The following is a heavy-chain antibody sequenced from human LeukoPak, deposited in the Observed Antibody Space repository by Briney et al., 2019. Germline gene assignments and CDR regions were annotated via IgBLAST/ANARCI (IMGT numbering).Heavy chain of an antibody. Sequence: GESLKISCKGSGYSFTTYWIAWVRQMPGKGLEWMGIIYPRDSDIRYNPPFQGQVTISADKSISTAYLQWSSLKASDTAMYYCARMIGLGEVSPYFDYWGQGTLVTVSS. CDR3: ARMIGLGEVSPYFDY. D-gene: IGHD3-16*02. CDR2: IYPRDSDI. V-gene: IGHV5-51*01. J-gene: IGHJ4*02. CDR1: GYSFTTYW.